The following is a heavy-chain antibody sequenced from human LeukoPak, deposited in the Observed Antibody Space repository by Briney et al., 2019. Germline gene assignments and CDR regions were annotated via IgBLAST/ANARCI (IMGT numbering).Heavy chain of an antibody. Sequence: GASVKVSCKSSGHTLNNHFIHWVRQAPGQGLEWMGMINPRDGSTRTLQRFQGRLTMTRDTSTSTLYMGLSSLRSEDTATYFCARGADQEFYFWGQGTLVTVSS. V-gene: IGHV1-46*02. J-gene: IGHJ4*02. CDR1: GHTLNNHF. CDR2: INPRDGST. CDR3: ARGADQEFYF.